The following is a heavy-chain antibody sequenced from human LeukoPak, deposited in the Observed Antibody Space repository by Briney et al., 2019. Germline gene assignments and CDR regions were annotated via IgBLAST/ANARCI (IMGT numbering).Heavy chain of an antibody. CDR3: ARSASYGYNYRWGPFDY. V-gene: IGHV1-69*06. CDR1: GGTFSSYA. J-gene: IGHJ4*02. CDR2: IIPIFGTA. Sequence: WASVKVSCKASGGTFSSYAISWVRQAPGQGLEWMGGIIPIFGTANYAQKFQGRVTITADKSTSTAYMELSSLRSEDTAVYYCARSASYGYNYRWGPFDYWGQGTLVTVSS. D-gene: IGHD5-24*01.